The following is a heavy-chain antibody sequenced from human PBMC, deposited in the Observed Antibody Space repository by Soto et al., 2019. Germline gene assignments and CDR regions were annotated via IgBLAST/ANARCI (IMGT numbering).Heavy chain of an antibody. V-gene: IGHV3-23*01. D-gene: IGHD4-17*01. Sequence: QPGGSLRLSCVASGFTFSSSAMSWVRQAPGKGLEWVSVISGSGGSTNYADSVKGRFTISRDNSKNTLYLQMNSLRAEDTAVYYCARDLSGDYGALDTWGQGTMVTVSS. J-gene: IGHJ3*02. CDR2: ISGSGGST. CDR3: ARDLSGDYGALDT. CDR1: GFTFSSSA.